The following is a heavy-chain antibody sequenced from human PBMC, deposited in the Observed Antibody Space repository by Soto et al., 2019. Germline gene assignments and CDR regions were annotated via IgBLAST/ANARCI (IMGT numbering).Heavy chain of an antibody. CDR3: AKERSSGWSFDY. V-gene: IGHV3-23*01. J-gene: IGHJ4*02. Sequence: EVQLLESGGGLVQPGGSLRLSCAASGFTFSTYAMNWVRQAPGKGLEWVSGISGSGDSTYYADSVKGRFTVSRDNSKNTLYLQMNSLRDEATAVFYCAKERSSGWSFDYWGQGTLVTVSS. CDR1: GFTFSTYA. D-gene: IGHD6-19*01. CDR2: ISGSGDST.